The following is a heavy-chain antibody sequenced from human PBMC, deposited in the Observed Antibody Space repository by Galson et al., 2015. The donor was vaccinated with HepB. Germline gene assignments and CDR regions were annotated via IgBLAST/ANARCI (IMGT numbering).Heavy chain of an antibody. V-gene: IGHV3-30*18. CDR1: GFTFSSYG. J-gene: IGHJ4*02. Sequence: SLRLSCAASGFTFSSYGMHWVRQAPGKGLEWVAVISYDGSNKYYADSVKGRFTISRDNSKNTLYLQMNSPRAEDTAVYYCAKDGTTQWLDYYFDYWGQGTLVTVSS. CDR2: ISYDGSNK. CDR3: AKDGTTQWLDYYFDY. D-gene: IGHD6-19*01.